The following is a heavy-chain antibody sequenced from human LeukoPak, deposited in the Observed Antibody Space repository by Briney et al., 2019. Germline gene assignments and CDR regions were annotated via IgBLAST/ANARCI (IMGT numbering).Heavy chain of an antibody. CDR2: FHHSGNT. D-gene: IGHD6-25*01. CDR3: ACGASPFAS. J-gene: IGHJ4*02. Sequence: SETLSLTCSVSGASISRYYWSWIRQPPGKGLEWIGYFHHSGNTNYSPSLRSRITMSVDTSKNQFSLRLNSVTAADTAIYICACGASPFASWGRGTM. V-gene: IGHV4-59*12. CDR1: GASISRYY.